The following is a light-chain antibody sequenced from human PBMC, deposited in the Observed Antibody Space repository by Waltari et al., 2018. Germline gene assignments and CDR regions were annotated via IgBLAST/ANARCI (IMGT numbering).Light chain of an antibody. CDR1: SGSVATPSY. CDR3: SLYMGSGIWV. Sequence: QTVVTQEPSLSVSPGGTVTLTCALTSGSVATPSYATCYQQTPGQPPRTLVYKGSSRSSGVPDRFSGSILGNKAALTITGAQADDESNYYCSLYMGSGIWVFGGGTKLTVL. J-gene: IGLJ3*02. V-gene: IGLV8-61*01. CDR2: KGS.